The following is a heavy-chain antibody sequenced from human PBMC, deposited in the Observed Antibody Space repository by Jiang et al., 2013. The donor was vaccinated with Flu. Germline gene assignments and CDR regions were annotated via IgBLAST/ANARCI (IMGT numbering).Heavy chain of an antibody. V-gene: IGHV3-11*01. Sequence: ASGFTFSDYYMSWIRQAPGKGLEWVSYISSSGSTIYYADSVKGRFTISRDNAKNSLYLQMNSLRAEDTAVYYCARDRVEGWDWFDPWGQGTLVTVSS. CDR2: ISSSGSTI. CDR1: GFTFSDYY. D-gene: IGHD3-10*01. J-gene: IGHJ5*02. CDR3: ARDRVEGWDWFDP.